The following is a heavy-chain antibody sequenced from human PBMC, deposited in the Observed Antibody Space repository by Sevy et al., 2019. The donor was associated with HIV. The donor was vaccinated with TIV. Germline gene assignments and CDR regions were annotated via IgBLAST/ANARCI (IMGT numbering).Heavy chain of an antibody. CDR3: AKNTAAAGTGGFDY. Sequence: GGSLRLSCAASGLIFSHYGMHWVRQAPGKGLEWVAFISFDGSNKYYVDSMKGRFTISRDNSKNTLYLQMNSLRTEDTALYYCAKNTAAAGTGGFDYWGQGTLVT. J-gene: IGHJ4*02. V-gene: IGHV3-30*02. CDR1: GLIFSHYG. CDR2: ISFDGSNK. D-gene: IGHD6-13*01.